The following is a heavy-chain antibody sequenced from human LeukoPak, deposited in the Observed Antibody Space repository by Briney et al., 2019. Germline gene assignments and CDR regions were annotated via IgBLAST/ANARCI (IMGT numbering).Heavy chain of an antibody. Sequence: SETLSLTCAVSGGSISSGGYSWSWIRQPPGKGLEWIGYIYHSGSTYYNPSLKSRVTISVDRSRNQFSLKLSSVTAADTAVYYCARLTNWENWFDPWGQGTLVTVSP. CDR3: ARLTNWENWFDP. CDR1: GGSISSGGYS. D-gene: IGHD7-27*01. CDR2: IYHSGST. V-gene: IGHV4-30-2*01. J-gene: IGHJ5*02.